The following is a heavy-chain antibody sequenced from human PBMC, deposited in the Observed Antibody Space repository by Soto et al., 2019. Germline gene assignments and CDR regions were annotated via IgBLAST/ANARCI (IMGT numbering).Heavy chain of an antibody. D-gene: IGHD2-21*01. CDR1: GFTFSDYY. Sequence: EVQLVESGGGLVQPGGSLRLSCAASGFTFSDYYMDWVRQGPGKGLEWVGRTKNKATSYSTAYAAAVQGRFTISRDVSKNSLYMHMNSLKTEDTAVYYCAREFYFGNPPEYYDMDVWGQGTTVTVSS. CDR2: TKNKATSYST. J-gene: IGHJ6*02. V-gene: IGHV3-72*01. CDR3: AREFYFGNPPEYYDMDV.